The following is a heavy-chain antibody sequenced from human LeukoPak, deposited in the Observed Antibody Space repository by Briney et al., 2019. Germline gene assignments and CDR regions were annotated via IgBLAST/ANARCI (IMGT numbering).Heavy chain of an antibody. CDR3: ARLGKTYYMDV. Sequence: SETLSLTCTVSGDSISNYYWTWIRQTPGKGLDWIGNLYHSGAADYNPSLKTRVTTSIDTSKDQFSLSLRSSTAADTAVYFCARLGKTYYMDVWGTGTTVTVSS. V-gene: IGHV4-59*08. D-gene: IGHD1/OR15-1a*01. J-gene: IGHJ6*03. CDR2: LYHSGAA. CDR1: GDSISNYY.